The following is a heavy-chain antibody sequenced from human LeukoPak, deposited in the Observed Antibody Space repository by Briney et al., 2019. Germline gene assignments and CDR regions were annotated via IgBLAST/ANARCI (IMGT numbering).Heavy chain of an antibody. J-gene: IGHJ4*02. CDR3: VKPTTGRGSFLINY. D-gene: IGHD1-26*01. V-gene: IGHV3-33*06. CDR1: GFTFSSYG. Sequence: GRSLTLSCVASGFTFSSYGMHWARQAPGKGLEWVAVIWDDGSSKYYGDSVKGRFSVSRDNSRNTLYLQMNSLRADDTAVYFCVKPTTGRGSFLINYWGQGTLVTVSS. CDR2: IWDDGSSK.